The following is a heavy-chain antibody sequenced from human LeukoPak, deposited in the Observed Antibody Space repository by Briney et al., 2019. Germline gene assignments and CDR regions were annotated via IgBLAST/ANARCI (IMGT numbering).Heavy chain of an antibody. CDR1: GGTFSSYA. V-gene: IGHV1-69*13. CDR2: IIPIFGTA. Sequence: GASVKVSCKASGGTFSSYAISWVRQAPGQGLEWMGGIIPIFGTANYAQKFQGRVTITADESTSTAYMELSSLRSEDTAVYYCARVRAARDPSPVYCYGMDVWGQGTTVTVSS. J-gene: IGHJ6*02. D-gene: IGHD6-13*01. CDR3: ARVRAARDPSPVYCYGMDV.